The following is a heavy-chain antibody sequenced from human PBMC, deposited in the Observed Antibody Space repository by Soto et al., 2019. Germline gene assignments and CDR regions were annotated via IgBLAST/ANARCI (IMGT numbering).Heavy chain of an antibody. CDR1: GFTFSSHS. D-gene: IGHD3-10*01. CDR2: ISYDGSIK. J-gene: IGHJ4*02. V-gene: IGHV3-30-3*01. CDR3: EREWSTSGDLDY. Sequence: QVQLVESGGGVVQPGRSLRLSCAASGFTFSSHSIQWVRQAPGKGLEWVAVISYDGSIKYYAYSVKGRFTISRDNSKNPEYLQMNSLRAEDTAVFYCEREWSTSGDLDYWGQGTLVIVSS.